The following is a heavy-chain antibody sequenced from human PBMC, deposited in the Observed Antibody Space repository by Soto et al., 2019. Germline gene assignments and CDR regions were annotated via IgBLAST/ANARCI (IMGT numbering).Heavy chain of an antibody. CDR2: INPSGGST. J-gene: IGHJ3*02. V-gene: IGHV1-46*01. CDR3: ARDQGRAVGPDAFDI. Sequence: ASVKVSCKASGYTFTTYYIHWVRQAPGQGLGWMGIINPSGGSTTYAQKFQGRVTMTRDTSTSTVYMELSSLRSEDTAVFYCARDQGRAVGPDAFDIWGQGTMVTVPS. D-gene: IGHD6-19*01. CDR1: GYTFTTYY.